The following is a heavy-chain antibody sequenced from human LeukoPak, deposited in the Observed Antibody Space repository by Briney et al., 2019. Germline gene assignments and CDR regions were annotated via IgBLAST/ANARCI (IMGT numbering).Heavy chain of an antibody. CDR1: GYTFTNFD. D-gene: IGHD1-26*01. Sequence: ASMTVSCTASGYTFTNFDINWVRQATGQGLEWMGWMNPNTGNAGYAQKFQDRVTITWDASITTAYMDLSSLRSEDTAVYYCARVGYSNSYDYWGQGTLVTVSS. CDR3: ARVGYSNSYDY. CDR2: MNPNTGNA. J-gene: IGHJ4*02. V-gene: IGHV1-8*03.